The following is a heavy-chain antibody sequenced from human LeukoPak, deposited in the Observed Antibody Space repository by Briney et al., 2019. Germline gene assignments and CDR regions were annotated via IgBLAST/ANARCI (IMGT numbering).Heavy chain of an antibody. D-gene: IGHD5-12*01. CDR2: ISGSGGGT. V-gene: IGHV3-23*01. J-gene: IGHJ5*02. CDR3: AKGGYSGYEGWFDP. Sequence: GGSLGLSCAASGFTFTSYAMSWVRQAPGKGLEWVSAISGSGGGTSYADSVKGRFTISRDNSKNTLYLQMNSLRAEDTAVYYCAKGGYSGYEGWFDPWGQGTLVTVSS. CDR1: GFTFTSYA.